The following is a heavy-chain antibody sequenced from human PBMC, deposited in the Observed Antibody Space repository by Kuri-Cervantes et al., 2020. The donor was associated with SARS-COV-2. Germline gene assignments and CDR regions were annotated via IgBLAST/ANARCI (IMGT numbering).Heavy chain of an antibody. V-gene: IGHV1-2*02. CDR1: GYTFTDYY. Sequence: ASVKVSCKASGYTFTDYYIHWVRQAPGQGLEWMGWINPNGGGTNYAQKFQGRVTITRNTSISTAYMELSSLRSEDTAVYYCARGRKYCSSTSCYTVWYFGLWGRGTLVTVSS. CDR3: ARGRKYCSSTSCYTVWYFGL. D-gene: IGHD2-2*02. CDR2: INPNGGGT. J-gene: IGHJ2*01.